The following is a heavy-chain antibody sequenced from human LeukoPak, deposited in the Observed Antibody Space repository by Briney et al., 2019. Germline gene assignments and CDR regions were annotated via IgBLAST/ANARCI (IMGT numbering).Heavy chain of an antibody. CDR1: GFTFSNYW. Sequence: GGSLRLSCAASGFTFSNYWMNWVRQAPGKGLEGGADIKHDGRHKYYADSVKGRFTISRDNANNSLYLQMNSLRVEDSAVYHCVRRCGLEDAFDIWGQGTMVIVSS. J-gene: IGHJ3*02. V-gene: IGHV3-7*01. D-gene: IGHD2-15*01. CDR2: IKHDGRHK. CDR3: VRRCGLEDAFDI.